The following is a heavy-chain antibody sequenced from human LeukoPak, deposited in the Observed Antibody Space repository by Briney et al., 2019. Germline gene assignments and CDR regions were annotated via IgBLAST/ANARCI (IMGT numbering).Heavy chain of an antibody. Sequence: PWGAPRLSCAASWFPFAFYAMHWVRPPPGKGLEWVALLAYDGTNKQYADSVKGRFTISRDNSQNTVDLQMDSLRAEDTAVYYCARGGPLGDTNRFDFWGQGILVTVSS. V-gene: IGHV3-30*04. J-gene: IGHJ4*02. CDR3: ARGGPLGDTNRFDF. CDR2: LAYDGTNK. CDR1: WFPFAFYA. D-gene: IGHD1-14*01.